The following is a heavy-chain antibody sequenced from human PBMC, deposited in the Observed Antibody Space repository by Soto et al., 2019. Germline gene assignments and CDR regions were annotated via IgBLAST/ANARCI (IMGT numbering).Heavy chain of an antibody. V-gene: IGHV3-30-3*01. D-gene: IGHD6-19*01. J-gene: IGHJ6*02. CDR1: GFTFSSYA. CDR3: ARDIPLLAGDAYYYYGMDV. CDR2: ISYDGSNK. Sequence: QVQLVESGRGVVQPGRSLRLSCAASGFTFSSYAMHWVRQAPGKGLEWVAVISYDGSNKYYADSVKGRFTISRDNSKNTLYLQMNSLRAEDTAVYYCARDIPLLAGDAYYYYGMDVWGQGTTVTVSS.